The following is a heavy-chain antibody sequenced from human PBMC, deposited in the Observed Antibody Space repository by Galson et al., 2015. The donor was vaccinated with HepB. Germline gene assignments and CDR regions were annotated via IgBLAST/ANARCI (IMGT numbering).Heavy chain of an antibody. V-gene: IGHV3-74*01. D-gene: IGHD3-10*01. CDR1: GFTFSSYW. CDR3: ARDNYYGSGSYYNLYYYYYYYMDV. J-gene: IGHJ6*03. Sequence: SLRLSCAASGFTFSSYWMHWVRQAPGKGLVWVSRINSDGSSTSYADSVKGRFTISRDNAKNTLYLQMNSLRAEDTAVYYCARDNYYGSGSYYNLYYYYYYYMDVWGKGTTVTVSS. CDR2: INSDGSST.